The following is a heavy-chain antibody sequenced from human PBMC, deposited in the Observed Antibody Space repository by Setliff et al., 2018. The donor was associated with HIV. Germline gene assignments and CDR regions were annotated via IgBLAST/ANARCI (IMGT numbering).Heavy chain of an antibody. CDR3: ARDSSTGWFSADY. CDR2: IHPSTGNT. J-gene: IGHJ4*02. V-gene: IGHV1-46*01. CDR1: GYTFTSYY. D-gene: IGHD6-19*01. Sequence: ASVKVSCKASGYTFTSYYMHWVRQAPGQGFEWMGLIHPSTGNTYYTQKFQGRVTWTRDTSTSTVYMELSSLRSEDTAVYYCARDSSTGWFSADYWGQGTLVTVSS.